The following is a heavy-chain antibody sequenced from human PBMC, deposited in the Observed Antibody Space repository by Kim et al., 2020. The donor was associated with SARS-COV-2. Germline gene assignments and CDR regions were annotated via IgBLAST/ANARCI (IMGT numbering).Heavy chain of an antibody. CDR1: GGSISSGSYY. J-gene: IGHJ5*02. Sequence: SETLSLTCTVSGGSISSGSYYWGWIRQHPGKGLEWIGTAYYIGNTYYNPSLKSRVTISVDTSKNQFSLKLGSVTAADTAVYYCARNQTFFGGWLGAFFDP. V-gene: IGHV4-39*01. D-gene: IGHD6-19*01. CDR3: ARNQTFFGGWLGAFFDP. CDR2: AYYIGNT.